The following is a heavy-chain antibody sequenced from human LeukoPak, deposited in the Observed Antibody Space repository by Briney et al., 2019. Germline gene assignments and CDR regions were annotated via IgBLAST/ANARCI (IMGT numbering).Heavy chain of an antibody. CDR1: GGSISSSNYY. V-gene: IGHV4-39*07. D-gene: IGHD6-13*01. J-gene: IGHJ4*02. Sequence: SETLSLTCTVSGGSISSSNYYWGWIRQPPGKGLEWIGTIYYSGSTNYNPSLKSRVTISVDTSKNQFSLKLSSVTAADTAVYYCARVDSSNWYEYRGYFDYWGQGTLVTVSS. CDR2: IYYSGST. CDR3: ARVDSSNWYEYRGYFDY.